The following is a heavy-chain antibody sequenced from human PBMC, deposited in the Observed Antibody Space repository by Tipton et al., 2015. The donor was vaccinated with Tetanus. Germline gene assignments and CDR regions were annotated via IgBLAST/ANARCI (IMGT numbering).Heavy chain of an antibody. CDR1: GLVCNDYA. J-gene: IGHJ4*02. Sequence: SLRLSCEGSGLVCNDYAMHWVRQVPGKGLEWVSGIYCDGGSTGYADSVKGRFTTSRDTAKAALNLQMNGLRTEDTALYYCVKDTSPGGADYWGQGILVTVSS. D-gene: IGHD1-1*01. CDR3: VKDTSPGGADY. V-gene: IGHV3-9*01. CDR2: IYCDGGST.